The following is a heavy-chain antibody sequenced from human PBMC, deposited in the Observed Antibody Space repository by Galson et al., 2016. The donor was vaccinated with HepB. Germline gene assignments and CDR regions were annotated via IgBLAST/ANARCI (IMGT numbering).Heavy chain of an antibody. CDR1: GFTFSSYS. D-gene: IGHD6-19*01. CDR3: VNELYSSGPIIFDY. J-gene: IGHJ4*02. CDR2: ISSNGGST. Sequence: SLRLSCAASGFTFSSYSIHWVRPAPGQGLEYVSAISSNGGSTYYADSVKGRFTISRDNSKNTLYLQMSSLRADDTAVYYCVNELYSSGPIIFDYWGQGNLVTVSS. V-gene: IGHV3-64D*06.